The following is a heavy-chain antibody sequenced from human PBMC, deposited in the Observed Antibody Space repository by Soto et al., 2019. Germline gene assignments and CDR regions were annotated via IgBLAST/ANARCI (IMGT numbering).Heavy chain of an antibody. Sequence: PSETLALTCSVSGGSISPYYWAWIRQSPGKGLEWIGYIYYSGTTSYNPSLKSRVTLSVDTSKSQFSLKLNSVTAADTAVYYCARDLWGYCGADCYPLDVWGQGTTVTVSS. CDR1: GGSISPYY. V-gene: IGHV4-59*01. CDR2: IYYSGTT. J-gene: IGHJ6*02. CDR3: ARDLWGYCGADCYPLDV. D-gene: IGHD2-21*02.